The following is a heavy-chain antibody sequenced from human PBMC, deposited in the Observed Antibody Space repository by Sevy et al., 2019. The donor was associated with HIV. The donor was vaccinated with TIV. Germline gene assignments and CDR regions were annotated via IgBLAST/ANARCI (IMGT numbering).Heavy chain of an antibody. J-gene: IGHJ4*02. CDR2: ISSDGNSQ. CDR1: GFTFSSHA. CDR3: ARDLISGSYSQSLDY. D-gene: IGHD1-26*01. V-gene: IGHV3-30*04. Sequence: GGSLRLSCAASGFTFSSHAMHWVRQPPGKGLDWVAVISSDGNSQYSADSVKGRFTISRDNSKNTLYLQMDSLRVEDTAVYYCARDLISGSYSQSLDYWGQGTLVTVSS.